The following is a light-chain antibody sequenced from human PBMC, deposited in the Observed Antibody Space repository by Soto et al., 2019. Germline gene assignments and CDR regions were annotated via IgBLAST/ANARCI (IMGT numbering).Light chain of an antibody. Sequence: DLPLTQSPSFLSASVGDRVIITCRASQGIGSYLGWYQQAPGKAPKLLIYGASTLQSGVPSRFSGSGSGTEFTLTISSLQPEDVATYYCQQLNTYPAFGGGTKVE. V-gene: IGKV1-9*01. CDR2: GAS. J-gene: IGKJ4*01. CDR1: QGIGSY. CDR3: QQLNTYPA.